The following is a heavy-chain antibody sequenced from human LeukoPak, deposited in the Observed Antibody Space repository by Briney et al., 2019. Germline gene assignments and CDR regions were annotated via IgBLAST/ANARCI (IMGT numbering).Heavy chain of an antibody. J-gene: IGHJ4*02. CDR2: IRYDGSNK. Sequence: GGSLRLSCAASGFTFSSYGMHWVRQAPGKGLEWVAFIRYDGSNKYYADSVKGRFTISRDNAKNSLYLQMNSLRAEDTAVYYCARGPVVAATPFFDYWGQGTLVTVSS. CDR3: ARGPVVAATPFFDY. D-gene: IGHD2-15*01. V-gene: IGHV3-30*02. CDR1: GFTFSSYG.